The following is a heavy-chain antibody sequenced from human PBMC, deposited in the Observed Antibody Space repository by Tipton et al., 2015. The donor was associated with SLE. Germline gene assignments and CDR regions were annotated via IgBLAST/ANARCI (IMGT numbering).Heavy chain of an antibody. CDR2: IYYSGST. CDR1: GGSISSYF. D-gene: IGHD2-21*02. CDR3: ARRVVTPSYYYMDV. Sequence: TLSLTCTVSGGSISSYFWSWIRQPPGKGLECIGYIYYSGSTYYNPSLNSRLTISVDTSKNQFSLKLSSVTAADTAVYYCARRVVTPSYYYMDVWGKGTTVTVSS. J-gene: IGHJ6*03. V-gene: IGHV4-59*06.